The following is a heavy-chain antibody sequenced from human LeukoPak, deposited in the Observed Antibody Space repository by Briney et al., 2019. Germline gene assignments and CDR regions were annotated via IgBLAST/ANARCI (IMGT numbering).Heavy chain of an antibody. CDR2: IYYSGST. Sequence: SETLSLTCTVSGGSISSYYWSWIRQPPGKGLEWIGYIYYSGSTNYNPSLKSRVTISVDTSKNQFSLKLSSVTAADTAVYYCARDTLDYCGGDCHPDAFDIWGQGTVVTVSS. D-gene: IGHD2-21*01. J-gene: IGHJ3*02. CDR3: ARDTLDYCGGDCHPDAFDI. V-gene: IGHV4-59*01. CDR1: GGSISSYY.